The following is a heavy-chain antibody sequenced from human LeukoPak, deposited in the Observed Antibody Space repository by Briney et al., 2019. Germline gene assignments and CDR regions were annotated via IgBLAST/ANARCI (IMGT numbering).Heavy chain of an antibody. J-gene: IGHJ4*02. V-gene: IGHV3-66*01. D-gene: IGHD6-13*01. CDR3: ASYSLSRKIYFFDY. Sequence: PGGSLRLSCAASGITVSSTYMSWVRQAPGKGLEWVSIIYSGGNTNYADSVRGRFSISRDNSKNTLYLQMNSLRAEDTAVYYCASYSLSRKIYFFDYWGQGTLVTVSS. CDR1: GITVSSTY. CDR2: IYSGGNT.